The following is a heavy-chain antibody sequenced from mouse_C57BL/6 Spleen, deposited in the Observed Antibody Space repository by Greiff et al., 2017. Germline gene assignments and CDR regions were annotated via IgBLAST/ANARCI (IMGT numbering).Heavy chain of an antibody. V-gene: IGHV1-69*01. Sequence: QVQLQQPGAELVMPGASVKLSCKASGYTFTSYWMHWVKQRPGQGLEWIGEIDPSDSYTNYNQKFKGKSTLTVDKSSSTAYMPLSSLTSEGSAVYYCARYPIATVVATDYAMDYWGQGTSVTVSS. CDR1: GYTFTSYW. CDR2: IDPSDSYT. J-gene: IGHJ4*01. D-gene: IGHD1-1*01. CDR3: ARYPIATVVATDYAMDY.